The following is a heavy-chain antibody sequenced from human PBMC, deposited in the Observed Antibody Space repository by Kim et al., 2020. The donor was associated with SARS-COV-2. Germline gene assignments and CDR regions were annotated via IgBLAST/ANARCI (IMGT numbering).Heavy chain of an antibody. J-gene: IGHJ6*02. V-gene: IGHV1-46*01. D-gene: IGHD6-19*01. CDR3: ARNAGGSSGWYYYYYGMDV. CDR1: GYTFTSYY. Sequence: ASVKVSCKASGYTFTSYYMHWVRQAPGQGLEWMGIINPSGGSTSYAQKFQGRVTMTRDTSTSTVYMELSSLRSEDTAVYYCARNAGGSSGWYYYYYGMDVWGQGTTVTVSS. CDR2: INPSGGST.